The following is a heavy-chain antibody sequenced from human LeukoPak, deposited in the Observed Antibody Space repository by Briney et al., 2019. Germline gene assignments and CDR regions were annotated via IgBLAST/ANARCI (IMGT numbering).Heavy chain of an antibody. CDR3: GAGSYFSNWFDP. CDR1: GYTFTSYG. J-gene: IGHJ5*02. Sequence: RRASVTVSCKASGYTFTSYGISWVRQAPGQGLEWMGWISAYNGNTNYAQKFQGRVTITADESTSTAYMELSSLRSEDTAVYYCGAGSYFSNWFDPWGQGTLVTVSS. CDR2: ISAYNGNT. V-gene: IGHV1-18*01. D-gene: IGHD3-10*01.